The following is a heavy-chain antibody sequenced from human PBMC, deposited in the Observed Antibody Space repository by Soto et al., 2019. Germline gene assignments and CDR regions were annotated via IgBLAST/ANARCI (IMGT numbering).Heavy chain of an antibody. J-gene: IGHJ4*02. D-gene: IGHD3-22*01. CDR3: ARHYYDSSGYNFDY. V-gene: IGHV4-38-2*01. Sequence: SETLSLTCAVSGYSISSGYYWGWIRQPPGKGLEWIGSIYHSGSTYYNPSLKSRVTISVDTSKNQFSLKLSSVTAADTAVYYCARHYYDSSGYNFDYWGQGILVTSPQ. CDR2: IYHSGST. CDR1: GYSISSGYY.